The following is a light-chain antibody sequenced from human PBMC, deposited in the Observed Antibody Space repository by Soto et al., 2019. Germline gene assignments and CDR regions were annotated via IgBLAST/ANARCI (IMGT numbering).Light chain of an antibody. CDR2: DVS. CDR1: SSDVGGYNY. V-gene: IGLV2-14*01. J-gene: IGLJ1*01. Sequence: QSALTQPASVSGSPGQSITISCTGTSSDVGGYNYVSWYQQHPGKAPKLMIYDVSNRPSGVSNRFSGSKSGNTASLTISGPQAEDEADYYCISYTSSSTPCVFGTGTKLTVL. CDR3: ISYTSSSTPCV.